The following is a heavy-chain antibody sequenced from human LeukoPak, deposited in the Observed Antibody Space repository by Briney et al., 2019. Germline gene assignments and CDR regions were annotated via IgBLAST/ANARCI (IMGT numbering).Heavy chain of an antibody. CDR1: GFTFRNYG. CDR3: AKDVNVGGDYFDY. V-gene: IGHV3-30*02. Sequence: GGSLRLSCAASGFTFRNYGLHWVRLAPGKGLEWVAFIRYDGSIKYYVDSVKGRFTVSRDNSKNTLYLQMNSLRAEDTAVYYCAKDVNVGGDYFDYWGQGTLVTVSS. CDR2: IRYDGSIK. J-gene: IGHJ4*02. D-gene: IGHD3-10*01.